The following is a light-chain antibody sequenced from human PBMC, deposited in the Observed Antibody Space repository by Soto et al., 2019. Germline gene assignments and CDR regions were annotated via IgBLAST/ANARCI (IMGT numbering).Light chain of an antibody. CDR1: QSVSSY. V-gene: IGKV3-11*01. CDR2: DAS. J-gene: IGKJ1*01. Sequence: EIVLPQSPATLSLSPGERATLSCRASQSVSSYLAWYQQKPGQAPRLLIYDASNRATGIPARFSGSGSGTDFTLTISSLEPEDFAVYYCQQRSNWPPSWTFGQGTKVDIK. CDR3: QQRSNWPPSWT.